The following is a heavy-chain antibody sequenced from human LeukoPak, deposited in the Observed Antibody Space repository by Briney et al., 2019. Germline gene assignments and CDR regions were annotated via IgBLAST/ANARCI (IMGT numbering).Heavy chain of an antibody. CDR2: TSGSGSYT. Sequence: GGSLRLSCAASGFSFSKYAMSWVRQAPGKGLEWVSGTSGSGSYTYYADSVKGRSTISRDNSKNTLYLQMNSLRAEDTAVYYCAKGLPHSGYDYYFDFWGRGTLVAVSS. CDR1: GFSFSKYA. CDR3: AKGLPHSGYDYYFDF. V-gene: IGHV3-23*01. J-gene: IGHJ4*02. D-gene: IGHD5-12*01.